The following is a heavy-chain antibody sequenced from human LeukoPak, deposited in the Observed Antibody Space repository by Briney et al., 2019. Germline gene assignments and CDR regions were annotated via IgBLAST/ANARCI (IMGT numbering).Heavy chain of an antibody. Sequence: GSLRLSCAASGFTFSSYAMSWVRQAPGKGLEWVSAISGSGGSTYYADSAKGRFTISRDNSKNTLYLQMNSLRAEDTAVYYCAKSDCSSTSCYLSDYWGQGTLVTVSS. J-gene: IGHJ4*02. D-gene: IGHD2-2*01. CDR1: GFTFSSYA. CDR2: ISGSGGST. CDR3: AKSDCSSTSCYLSDY. V-gene: IGHV3-23*01.